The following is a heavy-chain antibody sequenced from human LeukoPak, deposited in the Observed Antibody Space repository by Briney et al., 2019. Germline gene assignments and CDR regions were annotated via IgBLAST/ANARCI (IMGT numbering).Heavy chain of an antibody. CDR3: ARGGDIVAKTKIPDYGDYLWYFDL. CDR2: IYYTGGS. V-gene: IGHV4-39*07. Sequence: PSETLSLTCTVSGGSISSSNYYWVWIRPPPGKGLEGVGSIYYTGGSYYNPSLKNRVTISVHRSKNQFSLKLNSVTAADTAVYSCARGGDIVAKTKIPDYGDYLWYFDLWGRGTLVTVSS. J-gene: IGHJ2*01. D-gene: IGHD4-17*01. CDR1: GGSISSSNYY.